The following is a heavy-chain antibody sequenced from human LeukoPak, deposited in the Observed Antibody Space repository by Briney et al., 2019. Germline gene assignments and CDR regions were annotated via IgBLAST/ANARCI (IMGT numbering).Heavy chain of an antibody. V-gene: IGHV3-21*01. CDR1: GFSFSSYS. D-gene: IGHD2-2*01. CDR2: ISSSSYI. J-gene: IGHJ4*02. CDR3: ARGRGCSSTTCYPDY. Sequence: PGGSLRLSCAASGFSFSSYSMNWVRRAPGKGLEWVSDISSSSYIYYADSVKGRFTISRDNAKNSLYLQMNSLRAEDTAVYYCARGRGCSSTTCYPDYWGQGTLVTVSS.